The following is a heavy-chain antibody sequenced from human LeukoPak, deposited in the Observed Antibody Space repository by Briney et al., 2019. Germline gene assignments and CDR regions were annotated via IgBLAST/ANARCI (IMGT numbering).Heavy chain of an antibody. Sequence: SQTLSLTCTVSGGSISSGSYYWSWIRQPAGKGLEWIGRVYTSGSTNYNPSLKSRVTISVDTSKNQFSLKLRSVTAADTAVYYCARINCGGDCRVYYYKYYMDVWGKGTTVTISS. D-gene: IGHD2-21*02. V-gene: IGHV4-61*02. CDR3: ARINCGGDCRVYYYKYYMDV. CDR1: GGSISSGSYY. CDR2: VYTSGST. J-gene: IGHJ6*03.